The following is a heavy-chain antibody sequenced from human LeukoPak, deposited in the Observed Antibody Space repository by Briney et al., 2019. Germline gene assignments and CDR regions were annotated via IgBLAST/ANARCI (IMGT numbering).Heavy chain of an antibody. CDR2: INHSGST. Sequence: SGTLSLTCAVYGGSFSGYYWSWIRQPPGKGLEWIGEINHSGSTNYNPSLKSRVTISVDTSKNQFSLKLSSVTAADTAVYYCARGTSWFGFDPWGQGTLVTVSS. CDR1: GGSFSGYY. J-gene: IGHJ5*02. CDR3: ARGTSWFGFDP. D-gene: IGHD3-10*01. V-gene: IGHV4-34*01.